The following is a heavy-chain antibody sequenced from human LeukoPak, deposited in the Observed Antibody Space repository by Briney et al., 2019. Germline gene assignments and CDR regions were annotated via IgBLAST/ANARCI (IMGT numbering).Heavy chain of an antibody. CDR3: ARGGVAAKYYFDY. CDR2: IYYNGTT. J-gene: IGHJ4*02. CDR1: GGSISPLY. Sequence: ASETLSLTCTVSGGSISPLYWGWIRQPPGKGLEFIGYIYYNGTTNYNPSLRSRVTLSVDTSKNQFSLKLSSVTAADTAVYYCARGGVAAKYYFDYWGPGTLVTVSS. V-gene: IGHV4-59*11. D-gene: IGHD3-10*01.